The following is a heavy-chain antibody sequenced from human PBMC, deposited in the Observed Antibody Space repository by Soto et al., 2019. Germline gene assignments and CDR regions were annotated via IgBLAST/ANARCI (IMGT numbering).Heavy chain of an antibody. J-gene: IGHJ6*03. CDR2: IYYSGST. CDR3: ARSYRRYCSGGSCYSYYYYYMDV. Sequence: QVQLQESGPGLVKPSETLSLTCTVSGGSISSYYWSWIRQPPGKGLEWIGYIYYSGSTNYNPSLKSPVTISVDTSKNQFSLKLSSVTAADTAVYYCARSYRRYCSGGSCYSYYYYYMDVWGKGTTVTVSS. CDR1: GGSISSYY. D-gene: IGHD2-15*01. V-gene: IGHV4-59*01.